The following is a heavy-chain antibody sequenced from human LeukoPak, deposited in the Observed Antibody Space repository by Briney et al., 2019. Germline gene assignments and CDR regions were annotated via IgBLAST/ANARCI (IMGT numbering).Heavy chain of an antibody. Sequence: SGTLSLTCSVSGGSISSGAYYWAWIRQPPGKGPEWSGSIYYSGNTYYNPSLKSRLTISLDMSRNQFSLKLTSVTAADTAVYYCARGSPNNSGYSPSCFAPWGQGTLVTVSS. CDR2: IYYSGNT. V-gene: IGHV4-39*07. CDR3: ARGSPNNSGYSPSCFAP. J-gene: IGHJ5*02. CDR1: GGSISSGAYY. D-gene: IGHD3-22*01.